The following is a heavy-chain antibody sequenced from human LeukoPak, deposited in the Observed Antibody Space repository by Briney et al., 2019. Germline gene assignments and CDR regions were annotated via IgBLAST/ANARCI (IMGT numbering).Heavy chain of an antibody. CDR3: AELGITMIGGV. D-gene: IGHD3-10*02. J-gene: IGHJ6*04. CDR2: IRYDGSNQ. V-gene: IGHV3-30*02. Sequence: PGGSLRLSCAASGFTFSSYDMYWVRQAPGKGLEWVAFIRYDGSNQYYADSVKGRFTISRDNAKNSLYLQMNSLRAEDTAVYYCAELGITMIGGVWGKGTTVTISS. CDR1: GFTFSSYD.